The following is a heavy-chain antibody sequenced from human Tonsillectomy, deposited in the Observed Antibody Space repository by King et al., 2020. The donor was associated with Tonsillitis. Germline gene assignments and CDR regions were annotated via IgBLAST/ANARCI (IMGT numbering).Heavy chain of an antibody. D-gene: IGHD3-10*01. Sequence: VQLVEAGGGLVQPGGSLRLSCAASGFTFSRYEMNWVPPGPGKGLEWVSYISMGGSIIQYPDTVKGRFTISSDNAKNSLDLPMNSLRAEDTAVYYCARYYGSGSYLDYWGQGTLVTVSS. CDR1: GFTFSRYE. J-gene: IGHJ4*02. CDR2: ISMGGSII. V-gene: IGHV3-48*03. CDR3: ARYYGSGSYLDY.